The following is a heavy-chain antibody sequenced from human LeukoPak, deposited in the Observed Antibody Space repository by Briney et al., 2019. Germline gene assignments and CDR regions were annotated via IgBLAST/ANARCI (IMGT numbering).Heavy chain of an antibody. CDR1: GGPISTHY. CDR2: NDYSGST. V-gene: IGHV4-59*11. CDR3: ARGATFRGTYYMDV. D-gene: IGHD3-10*01. Sequence: KPSETLSLTCIVSGGPISTHYWSWSRQPPGKGLEWIGYNDYSGSTNYNPSLKSRVTISVDTSKNQLSLKLNSVTAADTAVYYCARGATFRGTYYMDVWGKGTTVTVSS. J-gene: IGHJ6*03.